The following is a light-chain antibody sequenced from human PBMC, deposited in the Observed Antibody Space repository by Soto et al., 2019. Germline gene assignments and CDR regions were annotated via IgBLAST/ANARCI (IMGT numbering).Light chain of an antibody. V-gene: IGKV3-20*01. J-gene: IGKJ4*01. CDR2: GAS. CDR1: QSVRNNW. Sequence: EIVLTQSPGTLSLSPGEIATLSCRASQSVRNNWLGWHQQKPGQAPKVLIFGASNRATGIPDRFSGSGSGTDFTLTISRLEPEDVAVYYCQQYGSYPLTFGGGTKVEI. CDR3: QQYGSYPLT.